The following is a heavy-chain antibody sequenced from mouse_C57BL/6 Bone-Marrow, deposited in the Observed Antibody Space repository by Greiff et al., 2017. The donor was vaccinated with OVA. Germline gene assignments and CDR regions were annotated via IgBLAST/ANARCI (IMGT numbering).Heavy chain of an antibody. CDR3: ARQLREGAMDY. J-gene: IGHJ4*01. D-gene: IGHD3-2*02. CDR1: GYTFTDYY. CDR2: IYPGSGNT. Sequence: QVQLQQSGAELVRPGASVKLSCKASGYTFTDYYINWVKQRPGQGLEWIARIYPGSGNTYYNEKFKGKATLTAEKSSSTAYMQLSSLTSEDSAVYFCARQLREGAMDYWGQGTSVTVSS. V-gene: IGHV1-76*01.